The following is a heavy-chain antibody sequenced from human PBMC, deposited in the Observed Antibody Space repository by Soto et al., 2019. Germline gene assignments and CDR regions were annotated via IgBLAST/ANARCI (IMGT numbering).Heavy chain of an antibody. J-gene: IGHJ4*02. Sequence: QVQLVQSGAEVKKPGASVKVSCKASGYTFITYDINWVRQAAGQGVEWMGWMNPNNGNAGYAQKFKGRVAMTGNTSISTAYMELSSLRFVDTAVYFCARRKERSGPNYFDSWGQGSLVTVSS. CDR1: GYTFITYD. V-gene: IGHV1-8*01. CDR2: MNPNNGNA. CDR3: ARRKERSGPNYFDS. D-gene: IGHD6-25*01.